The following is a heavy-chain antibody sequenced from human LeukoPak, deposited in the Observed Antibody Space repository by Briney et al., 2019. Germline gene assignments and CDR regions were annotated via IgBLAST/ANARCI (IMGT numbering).Heavy chain of an antibody. CDR1: GFTFSSYG. CDR2: VSGRGGGT. J-gene: IGHJ5*02. V-gene: IGHV3-23*01. Sequence: PGGSLRLSCAASGFTFSSYGMTWVRQAPGKGLEWVSSVSGRGGGTHYADSVKGRFTISRDNSKNTLYLQMNSLSAEDTAVYYCAKGAPYSSSLSNYFDPWGQGTLVTVSS. D-gene: IGHD6-6*01. CDR3: AKGAPYSSSLSNYFDP.